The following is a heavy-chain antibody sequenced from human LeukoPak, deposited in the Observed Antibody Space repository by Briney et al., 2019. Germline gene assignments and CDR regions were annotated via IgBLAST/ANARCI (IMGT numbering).Heavy chain of an antibody. J-gene: IGHJ4*02. D-gene: IGHD3-3*01. CDR1: GGTFSSYA. CDR3: ASSLLRFLEWLFYEY. V-gene: IGHV1-69*06. CDR2: IIPIFGTA. Sequence: SVKVSCKASGGTFSSYAISWVRQTPGQGLEWMGRIIPIFGTANYAQKFQGRVTITADKSTSTAYMELSSLRSEDTAVYYCASSLLRFLEWLFYEYWGQGTLVTVSS.